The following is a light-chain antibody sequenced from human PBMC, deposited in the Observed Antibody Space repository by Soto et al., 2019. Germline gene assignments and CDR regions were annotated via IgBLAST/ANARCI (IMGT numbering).Light chain of an antibody. CDR1: QSLGTSD. CDR3: HHYGSSPPWT. V-gene: IGKV3-20*01. CDR2: GVS. J-gene: IGKJ1*01. Sequence: EIVLTQSPGTLSLSPGDRATLSCRASQSLGTSDLAWYQQKPGQTPRLLIYGVSRRATGIPDRFSGSGSGTDFTLTISTLEPEDLAVYYCHHYGSSPPWTFGQGTKVDIK.